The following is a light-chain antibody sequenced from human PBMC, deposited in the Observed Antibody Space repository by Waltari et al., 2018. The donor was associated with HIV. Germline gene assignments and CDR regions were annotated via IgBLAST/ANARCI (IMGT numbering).Light chain of an antibody. J-gene: IGLJ3*02. V-gene: IGLV2-14*01. CDR2: EVT. Sequence: QPALTQPASVSGSPGQSITISCTGPISDIGGFNLVSWFQQHPGRAPKLLISEVTSRPSGVSDRFSASKSGNTASLTISGLQAEDEADYYCSSYAPAFSLMFGGGTKVTVL. CDR1: ISDIGGFNL. CDR3: SSYAPAFSLM.